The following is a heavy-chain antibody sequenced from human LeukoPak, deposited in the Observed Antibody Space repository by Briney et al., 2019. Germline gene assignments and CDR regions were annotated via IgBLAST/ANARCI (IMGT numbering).Heavy chain of an antibody. D-gene: IGHD3-22*01. J-gene: IGHJ6*02. CDR1: GGTFSSYA. Sequence: ASVKVSCKASGGTFSSYAISWVRQAPGQGLEWMGRIIPILGIANYAQKFQGRVTITADKSTSTAYMEQSSLRSEDTAVYYCARVRAAYYYDSSGYYPNYYYYGMDVWGQGTTVTVSS. CDR3: ARVRAAYYYDSSGYYPNYYYYGMDV. V-gene: IGHV1-69*04. CDR2: IIPILGIA.